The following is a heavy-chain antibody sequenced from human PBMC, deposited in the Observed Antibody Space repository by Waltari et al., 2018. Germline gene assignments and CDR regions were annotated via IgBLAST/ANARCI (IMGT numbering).Heavy chain of an antibody. CDR3: AREGCSSTSCYHTDYYYYMDV. CDR2: IYYSGST. J-gene: IGHJ6*03. CDR1: GGSISSYY. V-gene: IGHV4-59*08. Sequence: QVQLQESGPGLVKPSETLSLTCTVSGGSISSYYWSWIRQPPGTGLEWIGYIYYSGSTNYNPSLKSRVTISVDTSKNQFSLKLSSVTAADTAVYYCAREGCSSTSCYHTDYYYYMDVWGKGTTVTISS. D-gene: IGHD2-2*01.